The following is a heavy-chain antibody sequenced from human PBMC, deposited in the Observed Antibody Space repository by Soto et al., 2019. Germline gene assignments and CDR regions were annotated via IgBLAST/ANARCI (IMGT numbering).Heavy chain of an antibody. CDR1: GGSISSSSYY. Sequence: SETLSLTCTVSGGSISSSSYYWGWIRQPPGKGLEWIGYIYHTGNTFYNPSLQSRVTISVDQSKNQFSLSLGSVTAADTAMYYCARVERTLSTPFAYGMDVWGQGTTVTVSS. D-gene: IGHD2-2*01. CDR3: ARVERTLSTPFAYGMDV. J-gene: IGHJ6*02. CDR2: IYHTGNT. V-gene: IGHV4-39*07.